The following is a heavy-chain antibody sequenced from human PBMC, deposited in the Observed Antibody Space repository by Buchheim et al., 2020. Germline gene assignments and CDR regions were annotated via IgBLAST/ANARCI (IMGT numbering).Heavy chain of an antibody. CDR3: ARAPGITGTTLASHIWGFDP. D-gene: IGHD1-7*01. J-gene: IGHJ5*02. CDR2: IYYSGST. V-gene: IGHV4-61*01. CDR1: GGSVSSGSYY. Sequence: QVQLQESGPGLVKPSETLSLTCTVSGGSVSSGSYYWGWIRQPPGKGLEWIGYIYYSGSTNYNPSLKSRVTISVDTSKNQFSLKLSSVTAADTAVYYCARAPGITGTTLASHIWGFDPWGQGTL.